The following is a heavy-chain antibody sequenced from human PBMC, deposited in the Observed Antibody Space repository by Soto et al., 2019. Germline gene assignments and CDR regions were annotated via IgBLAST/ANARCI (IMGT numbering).Heavy chain of an antibody. D-gene: IGHD3-10*01. V-gene: IGHV3-15*01. Sequence: PGGSLRLSCAASGFTFSNAWMNWVRQAPGRGLEWVALFKSTSDGGTTDYAAPVNGRFIISRDDSRGTLYLQMNSLKTEDTAVYYCTTELRGACDNWGQGTLVTVSS. CDR2: FKSTSDGGTT. CDR1: GFTFSNAW. J-gene: IGHJ4*02. CDR3: TTELRGACDN.